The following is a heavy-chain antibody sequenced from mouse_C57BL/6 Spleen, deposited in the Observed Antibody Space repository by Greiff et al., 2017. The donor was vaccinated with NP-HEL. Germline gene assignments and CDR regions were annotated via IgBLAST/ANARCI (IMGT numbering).Heavy chain of an antibody. D-gene: IGHD2-1*01. CDR2: INYDGIST. V-gene: IGHV5-16*01. CDR3: ALNYAGFAY. J-gene: IGHJ3*01. Sequence: EVKLMESEGGLVQPGSSMKLSCTASGFTFSDYYMAWVRQVPEKGLEWVANINYDGISTYYLDSLKSRFIISRDNAKNILYLQMSSLKSEDTATYYCALNYAGFAYWGQGTLVTVSA. CDR1: GFTFSDYY.